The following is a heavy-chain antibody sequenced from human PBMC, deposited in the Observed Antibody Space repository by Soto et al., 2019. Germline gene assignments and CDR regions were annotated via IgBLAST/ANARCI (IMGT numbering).Heavy chain of an antibody. J-gene: IGHJ5*02. CDR1: GFTFSSYG. CDR3: ARDGPRSGGSGEPKYNWFDP. V-gene: IGHV3-33*01. CDR2: IWYDGSNK. Sequence: GGSLRLSCAASGFTFSSYGMHWVRQAPGKGLEWVAVIWYDGSNKYYADSVKGRFTISRDNSKNTLYLQMNSLRAEDTAVYYCARDGPRSGGSGEPKYNWFDPWGQGTLVTVSS. D-gene: IGHD3-10*01.